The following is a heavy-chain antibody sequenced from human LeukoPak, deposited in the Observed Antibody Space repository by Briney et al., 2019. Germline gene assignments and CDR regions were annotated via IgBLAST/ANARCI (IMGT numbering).Heavy chain of an antibody. D-gene: IGHD1-14*01. CDR2: INWDSGRV. CDR1: GFTFEDYA. J-gene: IGHJ6*02. Sequence: GGSLRLSCATSGFTFEDYAMHWVRQAPGQGLEWVSGINWDSGRVSYADSVKGRFTISRDNAKKSLYLQMNSLRAEDTALYYCAKEFGRSGYYYYHYGMDVWGQGTTVTVSS. CDR3: AKEFGRSGYYYYHYGMDV. V-gene: IGHV3-9*01.